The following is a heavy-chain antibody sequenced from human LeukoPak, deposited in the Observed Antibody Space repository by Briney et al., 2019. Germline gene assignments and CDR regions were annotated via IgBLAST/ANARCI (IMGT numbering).Heavy chain of an antibody. V-gene: IGHV4-4*02. CDR3: ARLTGYDWESSYDY. Sequence: PSGTLSLTCAVSGGSISNSNWWSWVRQSPGKGLEYIGEIYHSGTTNYNPSLRSRVTISLDKSKNQFSLNLNSVTAADTAVYYCARLTGYDWESSYDYWGQGTLVTVSS. CDR2: IYHSGTT. J-gene: IGHJ4*02. CDR1: GGSISNSNW. D-gene: IGHD5-12*01.